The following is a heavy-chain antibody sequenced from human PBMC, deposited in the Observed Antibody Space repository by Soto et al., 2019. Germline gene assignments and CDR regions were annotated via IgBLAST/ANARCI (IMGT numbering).Heavy chain of an antibody. D-gene: IGHD3-3*01. Sequence: QVQLVQSGAEVKKPGASVKVSCKASGYTFTSYAMHWVRQAPGQRLAWMGWINAGNGNTKYSQKFQGRVTITRDTSASTAYMELSSLRSEDTAVYYCARDKDFGVVRFYYYYGMDVWGQGTTVTVSS. CDR3: ARDKDFGVVRFYYYYGMDV. V-gene: IGHV1-3*01. J-gene: IGHJ6*02. CDR1: GYTFTSYA. CDR2: INAGNGNT.